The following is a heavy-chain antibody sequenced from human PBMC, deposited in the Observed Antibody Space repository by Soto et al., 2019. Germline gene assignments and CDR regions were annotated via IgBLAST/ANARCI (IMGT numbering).Heavy chain of an antibody. CDR1: GATFSSYA. CDR3: VRVVAIPGYPDN. V-gene: IGHV1-69*14. D-gene: IGHD5-12*01. CDR2: IVPTVDTS. J-gene: IGHJ4*02. Sequence: QVQLVQSGAEVRQPASSVKVSCKTSGATFSSYAITWVRQAPGQGLEWLGGIVPTVDTSTYAQKFQGRVTITADKFTNTVYMELSSLGSDDTAVYYCVRVVAIPGYPDNWGQGTLVTVSS.